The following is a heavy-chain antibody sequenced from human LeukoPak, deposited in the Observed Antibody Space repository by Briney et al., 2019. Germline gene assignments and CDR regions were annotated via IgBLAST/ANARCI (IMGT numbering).Heavy chain of an antibody. CDR3: ATPAWFGSIATGDY. Sequence: GGSLRLSCVASGFTFSPYTINWVRQAPGKGLEWISSISSSSTYIYYADSVRGRFTISRDNAKNSLYLQMNSLRAEDTAVYYCATPAWFGSIATGDYWGQGTLVTVSS. CDR2: ISSSSTYI. D-gene: IGHD3-10*01. V-gene: IGHV3-21*06. J-gene: IGHJ4*02. CDR1: GFTFSPYT.